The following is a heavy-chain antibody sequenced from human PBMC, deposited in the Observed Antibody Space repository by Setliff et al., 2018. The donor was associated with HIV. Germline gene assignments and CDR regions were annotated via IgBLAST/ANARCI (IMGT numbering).Heavy chain of an antibody. CDR1: GYTFTSYA. J-gene: IGHJ6*03. CDR3: ARVGSYDFWSGLYYYYYYMDV. Sequence: GASVKVSCKASGYTFTSYAMNWVRQAPGQGLEWMGWINTNTGNPTYAQGFTGRFVFSLDTSVSTAYLQISSLQAADTAVYYCARVGSYDFWSGLYYYYYYMDVWGKGTTVTVSS. D-gene: IGHD3-3*01. CDR2: INTNTGNP. V-gene: IGHV7-4-1*02.